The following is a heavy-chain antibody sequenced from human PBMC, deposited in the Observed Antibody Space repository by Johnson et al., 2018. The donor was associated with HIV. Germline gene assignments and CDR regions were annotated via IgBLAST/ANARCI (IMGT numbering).Heavy chain of an antibody. D-gene: IGHD3-9*01. V-gene: IGHV3-53*01. CDR2: IYSGGTT. Sequence: VQLVESGGGLIQPGGSLRLSCAASGFTVSSNYMNWVRQAPGKGLEWVSVIYSGGTTYYADSVKGRFTISRDNSKNTLYLQMNSLRAEDTAVYYCAKDLRVFDWFNAYDAFDIWGQGTMVTVSS. CDR3: AKDLRVFDWFNAYDAFDI. J-gene: IGHJ3*02. CDR1: GFTVSSNY.